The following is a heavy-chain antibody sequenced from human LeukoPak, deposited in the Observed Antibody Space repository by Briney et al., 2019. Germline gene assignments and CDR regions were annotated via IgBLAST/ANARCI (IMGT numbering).Heavy chain of an antibody. D-gene: IGHD3-10*01. CDR3: ASHRPYYYGSASPYYFDY. CDR1: GGSISSGGYY. V-gene: IGHV4-31*03. J-gene: IGHJ4*02. Sequence: SETLSLTCTVSGGSISSGGYYWSWIRQHPGKGLEWIGYIYYSGSTYYNPSLKSRVTISVDTSKNQFSLKLSSVTAADMAVYYCASHRPYYYGSASPYYFDYWGQGTLVTVSS. CDR2: IYYSGST.